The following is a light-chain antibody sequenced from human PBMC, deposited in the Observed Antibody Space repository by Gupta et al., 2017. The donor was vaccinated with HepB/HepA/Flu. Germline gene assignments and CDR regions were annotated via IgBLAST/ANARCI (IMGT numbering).Light chain of an antibody. CDR2: DNS. Sequence: SSTGSPLHNVTISCSGSTSNIGSSYVSWSPQVPGTAPNLIIYDNSQRPSGIPDRFSGSKSGTSATLDITGLQTADEADYYCGTWDYSLSAGVFGGGTTLTVL. CDR3: GTWDYSLSAGV. CDR1: TSNIGSSY. V-gene: IGLV1-51*01. J-gene: IGLJ3*02.